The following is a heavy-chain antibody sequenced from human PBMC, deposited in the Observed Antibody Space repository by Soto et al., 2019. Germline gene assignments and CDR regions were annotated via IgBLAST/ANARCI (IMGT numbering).Heavy chain of an antibody. CDR3: TSIAAAGTRSDY. CDR1: GFTFSGSA. D-gene: IGHD6-13*01. V-gene: IGHV3-73*02. CDR2: IRSKANSYAT. J-gene: IGHJ4*02. Sequence: EVQLVESGGGLVQPGGSLKLSCAASGFTFSGSAMHWVRQASGKGLEWVGRIRSKANSYATAYAASVKGRFTISRDDSKNTAYRQMNSLKTEDTAVYYCTSIAAAGTRSDYWGQGTLVTVSS.